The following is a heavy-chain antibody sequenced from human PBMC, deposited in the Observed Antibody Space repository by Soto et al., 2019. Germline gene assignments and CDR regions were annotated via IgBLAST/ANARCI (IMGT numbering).Heavy chain of an antibody. D-gene: IGHD3-10*01. CDR3: ARGITYYYGSGSYYYYYMDV. J-gene: IGHJ6*03. Sequence: SETLSLTCAVSSGSISSSNWWSWVRQPPGKGLEWIGEIYHSGSTNYNPSPKSRVTISVDKSKNQFSLKLSSVTAADTAVYYCARGITYYYGSGSYYYYYMDVWGKGTTVTVSS. CDR2: IYHSGST. CDR1: SGSISSSNW. V-gene: IGHV4-4*02.